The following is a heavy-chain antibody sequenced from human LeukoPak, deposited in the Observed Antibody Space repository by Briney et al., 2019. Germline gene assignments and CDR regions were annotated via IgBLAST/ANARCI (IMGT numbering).Heavy chain of an antibody. CDR2: IYSGGRT. CDR1: GFTVSSNY. D-gene: IGHD3-22*01. CDR3: ARGGYYDSSGYLY. Sequence: GGSLTLSCAASGFTVSSNYMSWVRQAPGKGLEWVSVIYSGGRTYYADSVKGRFTISRDNSKNTLYLQMNSLRAEDTAVYYCARGGYYDSSGYLYWGQGTLVTVSS. V-gene: IGHV3-66*01. J-gene: IGHJ4*02.